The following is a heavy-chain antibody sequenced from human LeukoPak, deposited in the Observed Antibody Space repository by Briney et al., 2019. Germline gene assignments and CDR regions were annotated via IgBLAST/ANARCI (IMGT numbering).Heavy chain of an antibody. CDR1: GFTFIDYG. CDR2: ISLDGRIK. Sequence: GGSLRLSCAASGFTFIDYGLHWVRQAPGKGLEWVAVISLDGRIKHFVDSVKGRFTISRDNSKNTVYLQMSSLRPEDTAVYYCVKDISHGEYVYKFDVWGQGTVVTVSS. J-gene: IGHJ3*01. V-gene: IGHV3-30*18. CDR3: VKDISHGEYVYKFDV. D-gene: IGHD4-17*01.